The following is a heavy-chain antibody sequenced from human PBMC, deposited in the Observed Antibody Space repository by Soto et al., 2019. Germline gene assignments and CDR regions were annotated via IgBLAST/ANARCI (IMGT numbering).Heavy chain of an antibody. V-gene: IGHV3-23*01. CDR2: IRGSGGST. J-gene: IGHJ4*02. D-gene: IGHD3-16*02. CDR3: SKGDYVWGSYRYPPDS. Sequence: GGSLRLSCAASGFSFSSYAMSWVRQAPGKGLEWVSAIRGSGGSTYYADSGKGRLTISRDNSKNTLYLQMNSLGAEHTAVYYCSKGDYVWGSYRYPPDSWGQGTLVTVSS. CDR1: GFSFSSYA.